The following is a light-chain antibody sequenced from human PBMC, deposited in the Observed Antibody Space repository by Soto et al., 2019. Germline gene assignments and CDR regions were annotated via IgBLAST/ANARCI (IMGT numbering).Light chain of an antibody. CDR3: SSYAGSNNLV. Sequence: QSALTQPPSASGSPGQSVTISCTGTSSDVGAYNYVSWYQQHPGKAPKLMIYEVSKRPSGVPDRFSGYKSGNTASLTVSGLQAEDEDDYYCSSYAGSNNLVFGGGTKLTVL. CDR1: SSDVGAYNY. CDR2: EVS. V-gene: IGLV2-8*01. J-gene: IGLJ2*01.